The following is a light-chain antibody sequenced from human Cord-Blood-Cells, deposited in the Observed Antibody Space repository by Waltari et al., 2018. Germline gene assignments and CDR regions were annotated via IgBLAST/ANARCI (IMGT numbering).Light chain of an antibody. CDR1: TGHRSYA. CDR2: LNSDGSH. V-gene: IGLV4-69*01. Sequence: QLVLTQSPSASASLGASVKPTCTLSTGHRSYAIPWHQQQPEKGPRYLMKLNSDGSHSKGDGIPDRFSGSSSGAERYLTISSLQSEDEADYYCQTWGTGIRVFGGGTKLTVL. CDR3: QTWGTGIRV. J-gene: IGLJ3*02.